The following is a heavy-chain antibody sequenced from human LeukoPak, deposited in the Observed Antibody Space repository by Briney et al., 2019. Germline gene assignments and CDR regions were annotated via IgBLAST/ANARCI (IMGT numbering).Heavy chain of an antibody. CDR3: ASSLVAGYYYYNYYYMDV. CDR1: GFTFSSYA. Sequence: GGSLRLSCAASGFTFSSYAMSWVRQAPGKGLEWVSYITSAGTTYYADSVEGRFAISRDNAKNSLYLQMNSLRAEDTAVYYCASSLVAGYYYYNYYYMDVWGKGTTVTVSS. D-gene: IGHD5-18*01. V-gene: IGHV3-21*05. CDR2: ITSAGTT. J-gene: IGHJ6*03.